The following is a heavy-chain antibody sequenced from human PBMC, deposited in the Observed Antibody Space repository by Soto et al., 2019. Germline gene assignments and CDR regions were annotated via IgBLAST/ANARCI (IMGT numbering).Heavy chain of an antibody. Sequence: QVQLQESGPGLVKPSGTLSLTCAVSGGSISSSNWWSWVRQPPGKGLEWIGEIYHRGSTNYNPSLKSRVTISVDKSKNQFSLKLSSVTGADTAVYYCARSPDSSGYYPRWYYYGMDVWGQGTTVTVSS. V-gene: IGHV4-4*02. CDR3: ARSPDSSGYYPRWYYYGMDV. CDR1: GGSISSSNW. J-gene: IGHJ6*02. D-gene: IGHD3-22*01. CDR2: IYHRGST.